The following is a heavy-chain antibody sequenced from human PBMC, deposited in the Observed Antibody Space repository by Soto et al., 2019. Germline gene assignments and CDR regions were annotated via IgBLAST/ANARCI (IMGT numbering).Heavy chain of an antibody. Sequence: PGGSLRLSCAASGFSFSTYLMSWVRQAPGKGLEWAANIKQGGNEKFYVDSVKGRFTISRDNDKKSLYLQMDSLRVEDTAVYYCVGALTYEVPYYYYGMDVWGQGTTVTVSS. J-gene: IGHJ6*02. CDR2: IKQGGNEK. CDR1: GFSFSTYL. CDR3: VGALTYEVPYYYYGMDV. V-gene: IGHV3-7*01. D-gene: IGHD3-16*01.